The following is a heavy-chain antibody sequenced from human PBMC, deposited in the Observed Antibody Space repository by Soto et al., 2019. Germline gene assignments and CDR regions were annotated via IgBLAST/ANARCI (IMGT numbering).Heavy chain of an antibody. D-gene: IGHD2-2*01. J-gene: IGHJ5*02. CDR2: INHSGST. Sequence: PSETLSLTCAVYGGSFSGYYWSWIRQPPGKGLEWIGEINHSGSTNYNSSLKSRVTISVDTSKNQFSLKLSSVTAADTAVYYCARDEVPDIVVVPAAMGVGWFDPWGQGTLVTVSS. CDR3: ARDEVPDIVVVPAAMGVGWFDP. V-gene: IGHV4-34*01. CDR1: GGSFSGYY.